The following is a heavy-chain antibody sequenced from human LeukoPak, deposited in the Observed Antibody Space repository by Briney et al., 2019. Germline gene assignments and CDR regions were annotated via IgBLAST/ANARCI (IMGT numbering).Heavy chain of an antibody. V-gene: IGHV3-30*03. CDR3: AGDPTPPALVSWVNFDY. J-gene: IGHJ4*02. CDR1: EFTFSSYS. CDR2: ISYDGSNK. Sequence: GGSLRLSCAASEFTFSSYSMNWVRQAPGKGLEWVAVISYDGSNKYYADSVKGRFTISRDNSKNTLYLQMNSLRAEDTAVYYCAGDPTPPALVSWVNFDYWGQGTLVTVSS. D-gene: IGHD3-9*01.